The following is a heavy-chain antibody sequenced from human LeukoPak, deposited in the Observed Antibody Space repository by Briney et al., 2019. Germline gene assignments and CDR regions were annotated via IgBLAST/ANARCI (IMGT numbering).Heavy chain of an antibody. V-gene: IGHV3-23*01. J-gene: IGHJ4*02. CDR1: GFTFSSYA. D-gene: IGHD3-3*01. CDR3: AKDRRFLEWLLSGLPTYYFDY. CDR2: ISGSGGST. Sequence: PGGSLRLSCAASGFTFSSYAMSWVRQAPGKGLEWVSAISGSGGSTYYADSVKGRFTISGDNSKNTLYLQMNSLRAEDTAVYYCAKDRRFLEWLLSGLPTYYFDYWGQGTLVTVSS.